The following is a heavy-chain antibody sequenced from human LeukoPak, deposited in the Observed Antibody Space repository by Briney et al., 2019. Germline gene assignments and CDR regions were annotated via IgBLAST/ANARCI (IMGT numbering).Heavy chain of an antibody. CDR1: GFTFSSYS. D-gene: IGHD5-18*01. J-gene: IGHJ4*02. CDR2: ISSSSSYI. V-gene: IGHV3-21*01. Sequence: GGSLRLSCAASGFTFSSYSMNWVRQAPGKGLEWVSSISSSSSYIYYADSVKGRFTISRDNAKNSLYLQMNSLRAEDTAVYYCARAGRYADTTLGFFNYWGQGTLVTVSS. CDR3: ARAGRYADTTLGFFNY.